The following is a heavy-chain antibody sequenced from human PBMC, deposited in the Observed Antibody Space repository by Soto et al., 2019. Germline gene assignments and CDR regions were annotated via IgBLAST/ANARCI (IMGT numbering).Heavy chain of an antibody. Sequence: DSVKGRFTISRDNSKNTLYQQMNSLRAEDTAVYYCAKALIAAAGTGSYFDYWGQGTLVTVSS. D-gene: IGHD6-13*01. CDR3: AKALIAAAGTGSYFDY. V-gene: IGHV3-30*02. J-gene: IGHJ4*02.